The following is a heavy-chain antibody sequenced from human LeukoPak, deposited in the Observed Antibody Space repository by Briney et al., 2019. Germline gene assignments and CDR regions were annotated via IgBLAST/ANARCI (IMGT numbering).Heavy chain of an antibody. J-gene: IGHJ4*02. CDR2: ISWNSGSI. V-gene: IGHV3-9*01. D-gene: IGHD3-3*01. CDR1: GFTFNDYA. Sequence: GGSLRLSCAASGFTFNDYAMHWVRQAPGKGLEWVSGISWNSGSIGYADSVKGRFTISRDNAKNSLYLQMNSLRAEDTAVYYCAKGLGVHYDFWSGYSPQGPFDYWGQGTLVTVSS. CDR3: AKGLGVHYDFWSGYSPQGPFDY.